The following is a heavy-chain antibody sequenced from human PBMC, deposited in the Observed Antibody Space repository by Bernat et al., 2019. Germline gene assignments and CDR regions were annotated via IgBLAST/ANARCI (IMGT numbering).Heavy chain of an antibody. V-gene: IGHV3-15*07. D-gene: IGHD3-10*01. Sequence: EVQLLESGGGLVKPGGSLRLSCAASGFTFTNAWLNWVRRAPGKGLEWVGRIKSRSDGETTDYAAPVRGRFTISRDDSKTRLYLQMNSLKTEDTAVYYCTADVPSPMAQIDYWGQGTLVTVSS. CDR2: IKSRSDGETT. J-gene: IGHJ4*02. CDR3: TADVPSPMAQIDY. CDR1: GFTFTNAW.